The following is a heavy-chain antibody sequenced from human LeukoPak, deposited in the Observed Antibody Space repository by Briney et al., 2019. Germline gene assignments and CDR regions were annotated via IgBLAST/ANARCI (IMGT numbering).Heavy chain of an antibody. CDR1: GGSISSSSYY. Sequence: SETLSLTXTVSGGSISSSSYYWGWIRQPPGKGLEWIGSIYYSGSTYYNPSLKSRVTISVDTSKNQFSLKLSSVTAADTAVYYCARQESSNYFDYWGQGTLVTVSS. V-gene: IGHV4-39*01. J-gene: IGHJ4*02. CDR2: IYYSGST. CDR3: ARQESSNYFDY.